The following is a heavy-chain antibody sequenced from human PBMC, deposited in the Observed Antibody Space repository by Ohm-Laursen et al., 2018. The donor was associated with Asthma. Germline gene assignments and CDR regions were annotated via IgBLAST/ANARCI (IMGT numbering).Heavy chain of an antibody. CDR1: GFTFSSYS. CDR2: ISSSSSYI. Sequence: SLRLSCTAFGFTFSSYSMNWVRQAPGKGLEWVSSISSSSSYIYYADSVKGRFTISRDNAKNSLYLQMNSLRTEDTAVYYCAHDSSGYYPDYWGQGTLVTVSS. D-gene: IGHD3-22*01. CDR3: AHDSSGYYPDY. V-gene: IGHV3-21*01. J-gene: IGHJ4*02.